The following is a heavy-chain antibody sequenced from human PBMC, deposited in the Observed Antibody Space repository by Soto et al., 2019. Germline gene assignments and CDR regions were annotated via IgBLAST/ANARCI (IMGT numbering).Heavy chain of an antibody. CDR2: IKQDGSEK. Sequence: GGSLRLSCAASGFTFSSYWMSWVRQAPGKGLEWVANIKQDGSEKYYVDSVKGRFTISRNNAKNSLYLQMNSLRAEDTAVYYCARGMAAAGAFNWFDPWGQGTLVTVSS. CDR1: GFTFSSYW. D-gene: IGHD6-13*01. CDR3: ARGMAAAGAFNWFDP. J-gene: IGHJ5*02. V-gene: IGHV3-7*01.